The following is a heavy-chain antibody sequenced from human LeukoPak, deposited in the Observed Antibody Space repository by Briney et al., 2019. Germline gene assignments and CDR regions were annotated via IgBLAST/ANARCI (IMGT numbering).Heavy chain of an antibody. CDR2: IHLNGGEK. J-gene: IGHJ4*01. CDR3: ARDGAAAGLYFDL. Sequence: GGSLRLSCAVSGFTFSDYWMNWVRQAPGKGLEWVASIHLNGGEKSYVDSVKGRFTISRDNPKNSLYLQMSSLRAEDTGVYYCARDGAAAGLYFDLWGQGTLVTVSS. D-gene: IGHD6-13*01. CDR1: GFTFSDYW. V-gene: IGHV3-7*01.